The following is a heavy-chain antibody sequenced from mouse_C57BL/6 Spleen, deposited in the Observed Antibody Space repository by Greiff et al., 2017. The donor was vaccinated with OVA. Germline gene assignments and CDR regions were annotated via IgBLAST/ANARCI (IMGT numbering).Heavy chain of an antibody. CDR3: ASPAQATFAY. D-gene: IGHD3-2*02. J-gene: IGHJ3*01. CDR2: IHPNSGST. Sequence: VPLPQPGAELVKPGASVKLSCKASGYPFTSYWMHWVKQRPGQGLEWIGMIHPNSGSTNYNEKFKSKATLTVDKSSSTAYMQLSSLTSEDSAVYYCASPAQATFAYWGQGTLVTVSA. V-gene: IGHV1-64*01. CDR1: GYPFTSYW.